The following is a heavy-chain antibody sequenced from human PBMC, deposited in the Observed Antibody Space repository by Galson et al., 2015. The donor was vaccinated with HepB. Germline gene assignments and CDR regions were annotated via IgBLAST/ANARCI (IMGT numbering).Heavy chain of an antibody. CDR1: GYTFTSYG. D-gene: IGHD2-21*02. J-gene: IGHJ4*02. Sequence: SVKVSCKASGYTFTSYGISWVRQAPGQGLEWMGWISAYNGNTNYAQKLQGRVTMTTDTSTSIAYMELRSLRPDDTAVYYCARDRDNGPVTGFDYWGQGTLVTVSS. CDR3: ARDRDNGPVTGFDY. V-gene: IGHV1-18*01. CDR2: ISAYNGNT.